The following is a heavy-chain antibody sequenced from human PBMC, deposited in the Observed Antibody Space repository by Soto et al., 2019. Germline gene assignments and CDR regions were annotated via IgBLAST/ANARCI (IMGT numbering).Heavy chain of an antibody. CDR1: GGSISSSSYY. J-gene: IGHJ4*02. CDR3: ARQGVITIFGVVMGTAFDY. Sequence: PSETLSLTCTVSGGSISSSSYYWGWIRQPPGKGLEWIGSIYYSGSTYYNPSLKSRVTISVDTSKNQFSLKLSSVTAADTAVYYCARQGVITIFGVVMGTAFDYWGQGTLVTVSS. D-gene: IGHD3-3*01. CDR2: IYYSGST. V-gene: IGHV4-39*01.